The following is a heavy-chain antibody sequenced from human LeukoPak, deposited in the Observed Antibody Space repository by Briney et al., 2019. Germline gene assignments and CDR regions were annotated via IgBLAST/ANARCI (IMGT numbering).Heavy chain of an antibody. Sequence: GGSLRLSCAASGFTFSSYAMHWVRQAPGKGLEWVAVISYDGSNKYYADSVKGRFTISRDNSKNTLYLQMNSLRAEDTAVYYCAKDLTLGSSSGEVFDYWGQGTLVTVSS. J-gene: IGHJ4*02. CDR1: GFTFSSYA. CDR2: ISYDGSNK. V-gene: IGHV3-30*04. CDR3: AKDLTLGSSSGEVFDY. D-gene: IGHD6-6*01.